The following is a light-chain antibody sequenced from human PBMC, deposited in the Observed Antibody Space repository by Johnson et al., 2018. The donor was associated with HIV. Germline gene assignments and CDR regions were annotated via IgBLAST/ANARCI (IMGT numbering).Light chain of an antibody. V-gene: IGLV1-51*02. CDR1: SSNIGNNY. CDR2: ENN. J-gene: IGLJ1*01. CDR3: GTWGTSLSAGV. Sequence: QSVLTQPPSVSAAPGQKVTISCSGSSSNIGNNYVSWYQQLPRTAPKLLIYENNKRPSGVPDQFSGSKSDTSATLGITGLQTGDEADYYCGTWGTSLSAGVFGSGTKVTVL.